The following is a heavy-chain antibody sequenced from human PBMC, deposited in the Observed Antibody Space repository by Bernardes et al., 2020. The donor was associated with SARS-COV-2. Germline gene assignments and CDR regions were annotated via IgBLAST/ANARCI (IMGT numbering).Heavy chain of an antibody. D-gene: IGHD3-3*01. Sequence: SETLSLTCTVSGGSISSGGYYWSWIRQHPGKGLEWIGYIYYSGSTYYNPSLKSRVTISVDTSKNQFSLKLSSVTAADTAVYYCARGVITIFGVVNSFDYWGKGTLVTGAS. CDR3: ARGVITIFGVVNSFDY. V-gene: IGHV4-31*03. CDR1: GGSISSGGYY. CDR2: IYYSGST. J-gene: IGHJ4*02.